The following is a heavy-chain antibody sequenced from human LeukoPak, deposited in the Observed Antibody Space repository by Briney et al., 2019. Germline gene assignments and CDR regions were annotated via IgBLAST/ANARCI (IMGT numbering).Heavy chain of an antibody. V-gene: IGHV3-30*18. J-gene: IGHJ4*02. CDR3: AKVNNYDDY. CDR2: ISSDGNNE. CDR1: GFTFSSYG. D-gene: IGHD1/OR15-1a*01. Sequence: GGSLRLSCAASGFTFSSYGMHWVRQAPGKGLEWVAVISSDGNNEYYTDSVKGRFTISRDNSKNMIYLQMNSLRGEDSAVYYCAKVNNYDDYWGQGTLVTVSS.